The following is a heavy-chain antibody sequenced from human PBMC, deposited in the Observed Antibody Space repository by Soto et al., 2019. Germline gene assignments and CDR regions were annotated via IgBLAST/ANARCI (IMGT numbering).Heavy chain of an antibody. CDR2: INPSGGST. J-gene: IGHJ3*02. CDR3: ARDPNFGNYGDYNDAFDI. CDR1: GYTFTSYY. Sequence: ASVKLSCKASGYTFTSYYMHLVRQAPGQGLEWMGIINPSGGSTSYAQKFQGRVTMTRDTSTSTVYMELSSLRSEDTAVYYCARDPNFGNYGDYNDAFDIWGQGTMVTVSS. V-gene: IGHV1-46*01. D-gene: IGHD4-17*01.